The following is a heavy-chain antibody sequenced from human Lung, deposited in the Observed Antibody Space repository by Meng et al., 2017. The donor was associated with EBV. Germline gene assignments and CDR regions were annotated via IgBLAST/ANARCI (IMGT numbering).Heavy chain of an antibody. V-gene: IGHV3-53*01. CDR1: GFTVNSYY. CDR3: ARGHGA. D-gene: IGHD3-16*01. CDR2: IYTGGST. Sequence: EGQLVESGGGLIQPGGSLRLSCAASGFTVNSYYMSWVRQAPGKGLEWVSLIYTGGSTSYADSVRGRFTISRDIYKNTVYLQMNSLRVEDTAMYYCARGHGAWGQGTLVTVSS. J-gene: IGHJ5*02.